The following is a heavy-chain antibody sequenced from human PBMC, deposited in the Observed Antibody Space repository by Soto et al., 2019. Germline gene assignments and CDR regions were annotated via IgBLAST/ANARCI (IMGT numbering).Heavy chain of an antibody. Sequence: GGSLRLSCAASGFIFSNYEMSWVRQAPGKGLEWVSYSDHSGTTIYYADSVKGRFTISRDNAKNSLFLQMNSLRAEDTAVYYCARGHIVATILDYWGQGTLVTVSS. D-gene: IGHD5-12*01. CDR3: ARGHIVATILDY. CDR1: GFIFSNYE. CDR2: SDHSGTTI. V-gene: IGHV3-48*03. J-gene: IGHJ4*02.